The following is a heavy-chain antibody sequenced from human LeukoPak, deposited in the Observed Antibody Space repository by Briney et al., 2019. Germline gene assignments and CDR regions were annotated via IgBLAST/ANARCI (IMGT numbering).Heavy chain of an antibody. Sequence: SETLSLTCTVSGGSISSGDYYWSWIRQPPGKGLEWIGYIYYSGNTYYNPSLKSRVTLSLDTSKNKFSLKLSSVTAADTAMYYCARYYHGSAIDPWGQGTLVTVSS. CDR3: ARYYHGSAIDP. CDR1: GGSISSGDYY. V-gene: IGHV4-30-4*01. CDR2: IYYSGNT. J-gene: IGHJ5*02. D-gene: IGHD3-10*01.